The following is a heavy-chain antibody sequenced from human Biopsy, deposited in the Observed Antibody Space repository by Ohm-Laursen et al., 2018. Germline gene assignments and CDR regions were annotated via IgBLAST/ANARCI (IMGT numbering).Heavy chain of an antibody. V-gene: IGHV1-69*13. D-gene: IGHD1-26*01. CDR3: ARGPHSGSHSCFDY. CDR1: EYTLTELP. CDR2: IIPMFGTA. J-gene: IGHJ4*02. Sequence: SVKVSCKVSEYTLTELPMHWVRQAPGKGLEWMGGIIPMFGTANYAQMFQGRVTISADESTSTSYMELSSLTTEDTAIYYCARGPHSGSHSCFDYWGRGTLVTVSS.